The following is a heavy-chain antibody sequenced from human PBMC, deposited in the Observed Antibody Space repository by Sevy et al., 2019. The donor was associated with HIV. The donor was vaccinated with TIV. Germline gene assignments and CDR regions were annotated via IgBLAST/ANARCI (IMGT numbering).Heavy chain of an antibody. Sequence: GGSLRLSCAASGFTFSSYSMNWVRQAPGKGLEWASYISGSSTTIYYAYAVKGRFTISRDNAKNLLYLKMNSMRAKDTAVYYCAREGGYSDQGMDVWGQGTTVTVSS. J-gene: IGHJ6*02. V-gene: IGHV3-48*01. CDR1: GFTFSSYS. D-gene: IGHD5-12*01. CDR2: ISGSSTTI. CDR3: AREGGYSDQGMDV.